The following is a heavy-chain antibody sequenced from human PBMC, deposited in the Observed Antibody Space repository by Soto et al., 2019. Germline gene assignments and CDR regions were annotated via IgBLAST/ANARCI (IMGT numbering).Heavy chain of an antibody. CDR3: ARGRSIYYDFLPGYYYYYYYYMDV. V-gene: IGHV1-8*01. D-gene: IGHD3-9*01. J-gene: IGHJ6*03. CDR2: MNPNSGNT. Sequence: ASVKVSCKASGYTFTSYDINWVRQATGQGLEWMGWMNPNSGNTGYAQKFQGRVTMTRNTSISTAYMELSSLRSEDTAVYYCARGRSIYYDFLPGYYYYYYYYMDVWGKGTTVTVSS. CDR1: GYTFTSYD.